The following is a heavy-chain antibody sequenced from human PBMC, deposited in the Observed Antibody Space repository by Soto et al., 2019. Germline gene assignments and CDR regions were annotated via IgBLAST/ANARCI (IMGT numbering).Heavy chain of an antibody. CDR2: IYSGGST. CDR1: GFTVSSNY. Sequence: EVQLVESGGGLVQPGGSLRLSCAASGFTVSSNYMSWVRQAPGKGLEWVSVIYSGGSTYYADSVKGRFTISRDNSKNTLYLQMNSLRAEDTAVYYCAREVTPLSVGFYYYMDVWGKGTTVTVSS. V-gene: IGHV3-66*01. J-gene: IGHJ6*03. CDR3: AREVTPLSVGFYYYMDV.